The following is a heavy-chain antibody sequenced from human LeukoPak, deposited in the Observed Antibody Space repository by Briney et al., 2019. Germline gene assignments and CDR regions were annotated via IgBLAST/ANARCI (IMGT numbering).Heavy chain of an antibody. D-gene: IGHD5-18*01. Sequence: PSETLSLTCAVYGGSFSGYYWSWSRQPPGKGLEWIGEINHSGSTNYNPSLKSRVTISVDTSKNQFSLKLSSVTAADTAVYYCARADQHSHGYFDYWGQGTLVTVSS. J-gene: IGHJ4*02. CDR2: INHSGST. CDR3: ARADQHSHGYFDY. CDR1: GGSFSGYY. V-gene: IGHV4-34*01.